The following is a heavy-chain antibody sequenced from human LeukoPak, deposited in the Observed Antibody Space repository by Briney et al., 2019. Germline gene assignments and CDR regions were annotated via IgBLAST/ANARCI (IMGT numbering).Heavy chain of an antibody. J-gene: IGHJ4*02. CDR3: ARSHAWFGELGGLDTDY. V-gene: IGHV3-23*01. Sequence: GGTLRLSCAASGFIFSNYAMIWVRQAPGKGLEWVSSIRGNAGTTYYADSVKGRFTIFRDNSKNTLYLQMNSLRAEDTAVYYCARSHAWFGELGGLDTDYWGQGTLVTVSS. CDR1: GFIFSNYA. D-gene: IGHD3-10*01. CDR2: IRGNAGTT.